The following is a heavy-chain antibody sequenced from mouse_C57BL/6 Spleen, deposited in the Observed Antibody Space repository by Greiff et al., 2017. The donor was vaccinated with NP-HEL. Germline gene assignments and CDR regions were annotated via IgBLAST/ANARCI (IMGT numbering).Heavy chain of an antibody. D-gene: IGHD2-14*01. CDR1: GYAFSSSW. CDR3: AKRGVLYIDV. J-gene: IGHJ1*03. CDR2: IYPGDGDT. Sequence: VKLQESGPELVKPGASVKISCKASGYAFSSSWINWVKQRPGKGLEWIGRIYPGDGDTNYNGQFKGKATLSADKSSSTAYMQLSSLTSEDSAVYFCAKRGVLYIDVWGTGTTVTVSS. V-gene: IGHV1-82*01.